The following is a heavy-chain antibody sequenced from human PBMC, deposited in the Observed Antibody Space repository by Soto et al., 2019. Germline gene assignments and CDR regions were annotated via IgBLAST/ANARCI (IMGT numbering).Heavy chain of an antibody. CDR1: GGSFSGYY. CDR3: ARIPRYYYGSGSLRHRPYYFDY. J-gene: IGHJ4*02. CDR2: INHSGST. V-gene: IGHV4-34*01. D-gene: IGHD3-10*01. Sequence: ASETLSLTYAVYGGSFSGYYWSWIRQPPGKGLEWIGEINHSGSTNYNPSLKSRVTISVDTSKNQFSLKLSSVTAADTAVYYCARIPRYYYGSGSLRHRPYYFDYWGQGTLVTVSS.